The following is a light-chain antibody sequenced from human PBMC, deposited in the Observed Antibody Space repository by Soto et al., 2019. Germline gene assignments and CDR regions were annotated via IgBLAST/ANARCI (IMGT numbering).Light chain of an antibody. J-gene: IGKJ1*01. CDR1: QSLLRTNGYND. V-gene: IGKV2-28*01. Sequence: DIVMTQSPLSLPVTPGEPASISYRSSQSLLRTNGYNDVDWFLQKPGQYPQLLIYMASNRASGVPARFSGSGSGTEYTLKISRVEAEDVGFYYCMHRLRPPWTFGQGTKLEIK. CDR2: MAS. CDR3: MHRLRPPWT.